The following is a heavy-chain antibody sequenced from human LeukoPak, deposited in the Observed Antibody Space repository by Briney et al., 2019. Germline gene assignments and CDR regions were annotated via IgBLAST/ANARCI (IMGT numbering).Heavy chain of an antibody. J-gene: IGHJ4*02. CDR2: INHSGST. D-gene: IGHD6-13*01. V-gene: IGHV4-34*01. CDR3: ARGPGTWYYY. CDR1: GGSFSGYY. Sequence: SETLALTCAVYGGSFSGYYWSWIRQPPGKGLEWIGEINHSGSTNYNPSLKSRVTISVDTSKNQFSLKLSSVTAADTAVYYCARGPGTWYYYWGQGTLVTVSS.